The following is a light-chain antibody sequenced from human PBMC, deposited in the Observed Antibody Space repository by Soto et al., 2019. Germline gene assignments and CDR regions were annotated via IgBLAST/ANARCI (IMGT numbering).Light chain of an antibody. J-gene: IGLJ1*01. CDR3: SSCTSGNTLV. CDR2: EVS. Sequence: QSALTHTASVYGSPRQAITLSWNGTSRDNGGYDYVSWYQQHPGKAPKRIIFEVSERPLGISNRFSGSKSGNTASLTISGLQPDDEADYYCSSCTSGNTLVFGTGTKVTVL. V-gene: IGLV2-14*01. CDR1: SRDNGGYDY.